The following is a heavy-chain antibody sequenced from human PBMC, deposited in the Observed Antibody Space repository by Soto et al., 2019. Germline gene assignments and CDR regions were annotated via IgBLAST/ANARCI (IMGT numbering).Heavy chain of an antibody. CDR3: ARVHSSGWYMLDY. V-gene: IGHV1-2*02. D-gene: IGHD6-19*01. Sequence: ASVKVSCKASGYTFTGYYMHWVRQAPGQGLEWMGWINPNSGGTNYAQKFQGRVTMTRDTSISTAYMELSRLRSDAPAVYYCARVHSSGWYMLDYWGRGTLATVSS. CDR2: INPNSGGT. J-gene: IGHJ4*02. CDR1: GYTFTGYY.